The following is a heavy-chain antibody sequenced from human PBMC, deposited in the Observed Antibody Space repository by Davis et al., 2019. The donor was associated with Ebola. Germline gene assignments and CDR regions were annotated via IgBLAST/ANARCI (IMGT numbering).Heavy chain of an antibody. CDR3: ATLPDI. Sequence: ASVKVSCKASGYTFIHYAIHWVRQAPGQGLEWMGWINTNTGNPTYAKGFAGRFVFSLDTSVNMAYLLINSLRTEDAAVYYCATLPDIWGQGTMVTVSS. V-gene: IGHV7-4-1*04. CDR2: INTNTGNP. CDR1: GYTFIHYA. J-gene: IGHJ3*02.